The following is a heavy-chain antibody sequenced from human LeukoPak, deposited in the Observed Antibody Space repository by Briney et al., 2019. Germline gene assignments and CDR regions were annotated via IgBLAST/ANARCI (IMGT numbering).Heavy chain of an antibody. CDR3: AREASRCGGDCNDL. CDR2: ISYSDTTI. D-gene: IGHD2-21*02. Sequence: GGSLRLSCAASGFTFSAYEMNWVREVPGKGLEWVSYISYSDTTIYYADSVRGRFTISRDNAKNSLYLQMNSLRVEDTAVYHCAREASRCGGDCNDLWGHGTLVTVSS. J-gene: IGHJ4*01. V-gene: IGHV3-48*03. CDR1: GFTFSAYE.